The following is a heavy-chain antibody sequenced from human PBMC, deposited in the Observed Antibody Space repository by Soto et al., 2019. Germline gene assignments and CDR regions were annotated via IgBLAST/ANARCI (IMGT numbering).Heavy chain of an antibody. D-gene: IGHD6-13*01. J-gene: IGHJ2*01. Sequence: QVQLQESGPGLVEPSETLSLTCTVSGASLNTYFWSWIRQPPGKGLEWIGCVFNSGNTDYNPSLKSRVTISVDTSKNQFSLKLTSVTAADTAVYYCARLKTTAGHWYFDLWGRGTLVTVSS. V-gene: IGHV4-59*08. CDR1: GASLNTYF. CDR2: VFNSGNT. CDR3: ARLKTTAGHWYFDL.